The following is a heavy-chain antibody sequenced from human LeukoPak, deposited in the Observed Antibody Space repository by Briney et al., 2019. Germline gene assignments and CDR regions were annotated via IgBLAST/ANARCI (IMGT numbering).Heavy chain of an antibody. D-gene: IGHD4-11*01. V-gene: IGHV4-61*03. CDR2: IDHTGTT. J-gene: IGHJ6*03. Sequence: SETLSLTCTVSGDSISSGAYYWSWIRQPPGKGLEWIGYIDHTGTTNYNPSLNSRVTISRDTSKNHFSLQLSSVTAADTAVYFCARGRVSSSTWHSTYYYYFYMDVWGKGTTVTVSS. CDR3: ARGRVSSSTWHSTYYYYFYMDV. CDR1: GDSISSGAYY.